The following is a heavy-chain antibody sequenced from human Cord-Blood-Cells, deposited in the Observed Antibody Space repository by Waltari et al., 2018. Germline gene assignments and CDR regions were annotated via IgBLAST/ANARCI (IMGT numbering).Heavy chain of an antibody. J-gene: IGHJ4*02. CDR2: IYYSGST. D-gene: IGHD1-26*01. CDR1: GGSISSGGYY. Sequence: QVQLQESGPGLVKPSQTLSLTCTVSGGSISSGGYYWSWIRPHPGKGLEWIGYIYYSGSTYYNPSLKSRVTISVDTSKNQFSLKLSSVTAADTAVYYCARAGSSSGRYDYWGQGTLVTVSS. CDR3: ARAGSSSGRYDY. V-gene: IGHV4-31*03.